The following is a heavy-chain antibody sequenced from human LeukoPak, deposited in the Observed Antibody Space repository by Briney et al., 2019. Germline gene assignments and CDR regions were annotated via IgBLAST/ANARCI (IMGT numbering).Heavy chain of an antibody. J-gene: IGHJ4*02. CDR2: IDWDDDK. V-gene: IGHV2-70*01. CDR1: GFSLSTRGMC. D-gene: IGHD6-19*01. CDR3: ARMVAGAAFDS. Sequence: ESGPTLVNPTQTLTLTCTFSGFSLSTRGMCVSWIRQPPGKALVWLALIDWDDDKSYTPSLNPRITISKDTSTNQLILTMINTDAVDTATYYCARMVAGAAFDSGGQGTLVSVSA.